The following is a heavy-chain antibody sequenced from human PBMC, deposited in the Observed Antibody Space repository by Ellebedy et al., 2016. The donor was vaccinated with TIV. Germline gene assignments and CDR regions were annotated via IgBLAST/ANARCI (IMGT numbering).Heavy chain of an antibody. J-gene: IGHJ6*02. CDR2: ISYDGSKK. CDR3: ATSAGSCTFCYYYYYGMDV. Sequence: GESLKTSCVASGFTFRSYAMHWVRQAPGKGLEWVAVISYDGSKKYHLDSVKGRFTISRDDSKNTLYLQMNSLRPEDTAVYYCATSAGSCTFCYYYYYGMDVWGQGTTVTVSS. D-gene: IGHD3-3*02. CDR1: GFTFRSYA. V-gene: IGHV3-30*04.